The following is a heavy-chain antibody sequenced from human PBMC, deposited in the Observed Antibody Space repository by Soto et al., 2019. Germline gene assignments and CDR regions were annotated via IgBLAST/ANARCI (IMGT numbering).Heavy chain of an antibody. V-gene: IGHV3-33*01. J-gene: IGHJ5*02. CDR3: ARDSDYSNYWFDP. CDR1: GFTLSSYG. D-gene: IGHD4-4*01. CDR2: IWYDGSNK. Sequence: GGALRLSCSASGFTLSSYGMHWVRQAPGKGLEWVAVIWYDGSNKYYADSVKGRFTISRDNSKNTLYLQMNSLRAEDTAVYYCARDSDYSNYWFDPWGQGTLVTVSS.